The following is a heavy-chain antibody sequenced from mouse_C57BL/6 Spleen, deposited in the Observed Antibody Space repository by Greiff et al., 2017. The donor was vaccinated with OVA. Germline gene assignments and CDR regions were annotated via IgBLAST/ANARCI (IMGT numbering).Heavy chain of an antibody. CDR3: ARPPLYDGYPYWYFDV. CDR2: INPSNGGP. J-gene: IGHJ1*03. Sequence: VQLQQPGTELVKPGASVKLSCKASGYTFTSYWMHWVKQRPGQGLEWIGNINPSNGGPNYNEKFKSKATLTVDKSSSTAYMQLSSLTSEDSAVYYCARPPLYDGYPYWYFDVWGTGTTVTVSS. D-gene: IGHD2-3*01. CDR1: GYTFTSYW. V-gene: IGHV1-53*01.